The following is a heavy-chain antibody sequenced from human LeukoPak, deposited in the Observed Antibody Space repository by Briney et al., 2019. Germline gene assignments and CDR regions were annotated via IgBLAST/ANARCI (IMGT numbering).Heavy chain of an antibody. CDR1: GGSTSSNY. CDR3: ARLHYCGGDGYYFDS. Sequence: SETLSLTCTVSGGSTSSNYWSWIRQPPGTGLEWIGYIFDSGSSKYNPSLKSRVTISVDMSENQFSLKLISVTTADTAVYYCARLHYCGGDGYYFDSWGQGTLVTVSS. D-gene: IGHD2-21*02. J-gene: IGHJ4*02. V-gene: IGHV4-59*01. CDR2: IFDSGSS.